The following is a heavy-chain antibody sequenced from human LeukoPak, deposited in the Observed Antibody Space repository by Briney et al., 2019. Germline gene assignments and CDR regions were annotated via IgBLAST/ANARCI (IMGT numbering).Heavy chain of an antibody. J-gene: IGHJ4*02. V-gene: IGHV3-74*01. D-gene: IGHD2-21*02. Sequence: GGSLRLSCAASGFTFSSYWMHWVRQAPGKGLGWVSRINSDGSSTSYADSVRGRFTISRDNAKNTLYLQMNSLRAEDTAVYFCARDMVEYCGGDCYSAFDYWGQGTLVTVSS. CDR2: INSDGSST. CDR1: GFTFSSYW. CDR3: ARDMVEYCGGDCYSAFDY.